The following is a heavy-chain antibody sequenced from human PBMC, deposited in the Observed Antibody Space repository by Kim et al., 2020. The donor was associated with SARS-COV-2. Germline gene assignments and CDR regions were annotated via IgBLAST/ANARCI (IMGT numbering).Heavy chain of an antibody. J-gene: IGHJ4*02. CDR3: ARRLTGTSWVVY. D-gene: IGHD2-2*01. CDR1: GDSISSSTYN. V-gene: IGHV4-39*01. Sequence: SETLSLTCTVAGDSISSSTYNWVWIRQPPGKGLEWIGNIKYGGNTYYNPSLKSRVTISVNSSRTRFSLILSSVTAADTALYYGARRLTGTSWVVYWGQGT. CDR2: IKYGGNT.